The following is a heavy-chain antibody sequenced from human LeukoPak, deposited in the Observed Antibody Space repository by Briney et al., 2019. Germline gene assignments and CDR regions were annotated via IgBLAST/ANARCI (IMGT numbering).Heavy chain of an antibody. CDR2: IIPIFGTA. CDR3: AREGVAVAGDGMDV. CDR1: GGTFSSYA. D-gene: IGHD6-19*01. Sequence: ASVKVSCKASGGTFSSYAISWVRQAPGRGLEWMGGIIPIFGTANYAQKFQGRVTITADESTSTAYMELSSLRSEDTAVYYCAREGVAVAGDGMDVWGQGTTVTVSS. V-gene: IGHV1-69*13. J-gene: IGHJ6*02.